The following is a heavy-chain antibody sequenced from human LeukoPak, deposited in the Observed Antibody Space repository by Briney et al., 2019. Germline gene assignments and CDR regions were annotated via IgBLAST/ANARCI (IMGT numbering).Heavy chain of an antibody. V-gene: IGHV3-7*03. CDR3: ARGPPYGTRSDFFDH. D-gene: IGHD3-10*01. CDR2: VKQDVNVK. CDR1: GFTFSSYW. J-gene: IGHJ4*02. Sequence: GGSLRLSCAASGFTFSSYWMNWVRQAPGKGPGWVASVKQDVNVKNYADSVKGRFTISRDNAKNSVYPQMDSLRVEDTAVYYCARGPPYGTRSDFFDHWGQGTLVTVSS.